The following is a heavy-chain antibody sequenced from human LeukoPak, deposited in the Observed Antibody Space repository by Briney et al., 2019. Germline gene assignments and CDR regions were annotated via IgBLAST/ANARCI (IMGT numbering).Heavy chain of an antibody. CDR1: GFTFCSYA. Sequence: GGSLRLSSADSGFTFCSYAMSWGRHALGKGLEWVSAIGGGGGTRYSADPVKGRLPRSRDHPKSTLYLQRNTPRDQGTGLCYCAKAPPAYCGSYHGCYWGGGTLDTLSP. CDR2: IGGGGGTR. J-gene: IGHJ4*02. CDR3: AKAPPAYCGSYHGCY. V-gene: IGHV3-23*01. D-gene: IGHD1-26*01.